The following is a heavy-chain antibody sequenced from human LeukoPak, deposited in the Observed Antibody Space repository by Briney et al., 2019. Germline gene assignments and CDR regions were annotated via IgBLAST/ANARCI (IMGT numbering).Heavy chain of an antibody. CDR1: GDSIGRSTYY. V-gene: IGHV4-39*06. Sequence: SETLSLTCNVSGDSIGRSTYYWGWVRQTPEKGLEWIGRIFYNGRTYYTPSLQSRVIMSLDTSKNRFPLRLTSVTAADTAVYYCARQVAVVEPTDPNWFDSWGQGTLVTVSS. CDR2: IFYNGRT. D-gene: IGHD2-21*01. J-gene: IGHJ5*01. CDR3: ARQVAVVEPTDPNWFDS.